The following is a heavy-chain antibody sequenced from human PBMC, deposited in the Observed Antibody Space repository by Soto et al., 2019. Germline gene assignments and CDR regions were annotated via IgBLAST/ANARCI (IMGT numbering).Heavy chain of an antibody. CDR2: IIPIFGTA. J-gene: IGHJ4*02. V-gene: IGHV1-69*13. CDR1: GGTFSSYA. D-gene: IGHD5-18*01. CDR3: ARESEIQLWLGY. Sequence: GASVKVSCKASGGTFSSYAISWVRQAPGQGLEWMGGIIPIFGTANYAQKLQGRVTITADASTSTAYMELSSLRSEDTAVYYCARESEIQLWLGYWGQGTLVTV.